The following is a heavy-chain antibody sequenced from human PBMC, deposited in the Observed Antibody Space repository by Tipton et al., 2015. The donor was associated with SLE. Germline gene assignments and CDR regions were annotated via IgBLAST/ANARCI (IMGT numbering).Heavy chain of an antibody. V-gene: IGHV3-74*01. CDR1: GFSLSNYV. D-gene: IGHD5-18*01. J-gene: IGHJ3*02. CDR3: ARPTAGYIYGDAFDI. Sequence: SLRLSCAASGFSLSNYVMSWIRQAPGKGLVWISRVNSDGSDTTYADSVKGRFTISRDTAKNTLYLQMNSLRAEDTAVYYCARPTAGYIYGDAFDIWGQGTLVTVSS. CDR2: VNSDGSDT.